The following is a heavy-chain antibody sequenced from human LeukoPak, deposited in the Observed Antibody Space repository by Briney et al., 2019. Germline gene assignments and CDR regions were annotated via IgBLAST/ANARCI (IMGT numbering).Heavy chain of an antibody. V-gene: IGHV1-69*06. D-gene: IGHD6-13*01. Sequence: SVKVSCKASGGTFSSYAISWVRQAPGQGLEWMGGIIPIFGTANYAQKFQGRVTITADKSTSTAYMELSSLRSEDTAVYYCARVNSSSWSFDYWGQGTLVTVSS. CDR2: IIPIFGTA. CDR1: GGTFSSYA. CDR3: ARVNSSSWSFDY. J-gene: IGHJ4*02.